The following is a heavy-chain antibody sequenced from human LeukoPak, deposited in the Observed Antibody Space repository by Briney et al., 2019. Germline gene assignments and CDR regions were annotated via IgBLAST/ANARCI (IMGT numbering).Heavy chain of an antibody. J-gene: IGHJ4*02. CDR1: GFTFSSYG. CDR2: ISSSDTTM. Sequence: PGGSLRLSCAASGFTFSSYGMHWVRQAPGKGLEWVSYISSSDTTMYNADSVKGRFTISRDNAKNSLYLQMNSLRAEDTAVYYCARAPTYGPGSSFDYWGQGTLVTVSS. D-gene: IGHD3-10*01. CDR3: ARAPTYGPGSSFDY. V-gene: IGHV3-48*04.